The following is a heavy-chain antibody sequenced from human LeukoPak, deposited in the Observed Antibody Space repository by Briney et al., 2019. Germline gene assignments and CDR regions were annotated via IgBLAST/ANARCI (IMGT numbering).Heavy chain of an antibody. D-gene: IGHD3-10*01. J-gene: IGHJ3*02. CDR3: ARSRLLWFGEPQNDAFDI. Sequence: GASVKVSCKASGYTFTGYYMHWVRQAPGQGLEWMGWINPNSGGTNYAQKFQGRVTMTRDTSISTAYMELSRLRSDDTAVYYCARSRLLWFGEPQNDAFDIWGQGTVVTVSS. V-gene: IGHV1-2*02. CDR2: INPNSGGT. CDR1: GYTFTGYY.